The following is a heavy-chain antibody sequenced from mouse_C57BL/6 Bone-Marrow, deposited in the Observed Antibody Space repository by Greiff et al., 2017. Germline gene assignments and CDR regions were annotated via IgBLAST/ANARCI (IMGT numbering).Heavy chain of an antibody. J-gene: IGHJ2*01. Sequence: QVQLKQSGPELVRPGVSVKISCKGSGYTFTDYAMHWVKQSHAKSLEWIGVISTYYGDASYNQKFKDKAPMTVEKSSSTAYMELARLTSEDSAVYYCARESYGNNYWGQGTTLTVSS. CDR2: ISTYYGDA. D-gene: IGHD2-1*01. V-gene: IGHV1-67*01. CDR3: ARESYGNNY. CDR1: GYTFTDYA.